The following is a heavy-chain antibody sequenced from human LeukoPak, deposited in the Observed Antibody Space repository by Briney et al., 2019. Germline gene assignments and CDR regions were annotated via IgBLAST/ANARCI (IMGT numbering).Heavy chain of an antibody. V-gene: IGHV4-34*01. CDR3: ARSLRTTVVGYYYYYMDV. CDR2: INHSGST. D-gene: IGHD4-23*01. CDR1: GGSISSYY. Sequence: PSETLSLTCTVSGGSISSYYWSWIRQPPGKGLEWIGEINHSGSTNYNPSLKSRVTISVDTSKNQFSLKLSSVTAADTAVYYCARSLRTTVVGYYYYYMDVWGKGTTVTISS. J-gene: IGHJ6*03.